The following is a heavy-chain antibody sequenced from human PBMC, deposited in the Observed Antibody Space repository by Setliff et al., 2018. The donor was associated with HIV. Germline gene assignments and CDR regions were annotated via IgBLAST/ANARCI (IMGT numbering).Heavy chain of an antibody. CDR1: GYTFTSYY. CDR2: INPSGGST. V-gene: IGHV1-46*01. CDR3: ASHPAWESGI. Sequence: ASVKVSCKASGYTFTSYYMHWVRQAPGQGLEWMGIINPSGGSTSYAQKFQGRVTMTRDTSISTAYMELSRLRLDDTAVYYCASHPAWESGIWGQGTMVTVSS. D-gene: IGHD1-26*01. J-gene: IGHJ3*02.